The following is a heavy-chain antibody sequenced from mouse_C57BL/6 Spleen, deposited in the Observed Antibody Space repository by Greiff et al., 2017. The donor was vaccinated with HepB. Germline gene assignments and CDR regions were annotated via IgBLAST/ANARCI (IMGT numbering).Heavy chain of an antibody. J-gene: IGHJ1*03. V-gene: IGHV1-26*01. D-gene: IGHD1-1*01. Sequence: EVQLQQSGPELVKPGASVKISCKASGYTFTDYYMNWVKQRHGKSLEWIGAINPNNGGTSYNQKFKGKATLTVDKSSSTAYMERRSLTSEDSAVYYCAREYPITTVVARYFDVWGTGTTVTVSS. CDR2: INPNNGGT. CDR3: AREYPITTVVARYFDV. CDR1: GYTFTDYY.